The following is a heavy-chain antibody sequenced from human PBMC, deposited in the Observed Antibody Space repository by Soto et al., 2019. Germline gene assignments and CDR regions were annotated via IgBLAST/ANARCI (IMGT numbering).Heavy chain of an antibody. CDR2: INPNSGGT. CDR3: ARSTRRDGYNYLYYYGMDV. V-gene: IGHV1-2*02. CDR1: GYTFTGYY. Sequence: SVKVSCKASGYTFTGYYMHWVRQAPGQGLEWMGWINPNSGGTNYAQKFQGRVTMTRDTSISTAYMELSRLRSDDTAVYYCARSTRRDGYNYLYYYGMDVWGQGTTVTVS. D-gene: IGHD5-12*01. J-gene: IGHJ6*02.